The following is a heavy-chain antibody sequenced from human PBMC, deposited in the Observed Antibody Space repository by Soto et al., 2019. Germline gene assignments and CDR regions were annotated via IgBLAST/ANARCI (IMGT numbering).Heavy chain of an antibody. CDR1: GYTFTSYA. J-gene: IGHJ5*02. CDR3: ARSDGPLGDH. CDR2: INAGNGNT. V-gene: IGHV1-3*01. D-gene: IGHD4-17*01. Sequence: QVQLVQSGAEVKKPGASVKVSCKASGYTFTSYAMHWVRQAPGQRLEWMGWINAGNGNTKYSQKFQGRVTITRDTSASTAYTELRSLRSEDTAVYYCARSDGPLGDHWGQGTLVSVSS.